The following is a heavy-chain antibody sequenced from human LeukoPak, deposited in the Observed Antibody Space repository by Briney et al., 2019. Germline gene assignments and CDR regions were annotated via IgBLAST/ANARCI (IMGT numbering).Heavy chain of an antibody. CDR1: GFTFSSYW. CDR3: ARPDCSGGSCYFDY. D-gene: IGHD2-15*01. V-gene: IGHV3-7*01. J-gene: IGHJ4*02. Sequence: GGSLRLSCAASGFTFSSYWMGWVRQAPGKGLEWVANIKQDGSEKYYVDSVKGRFTISRDNAKNSLYLQMNSLRAEDTAVYYCARPDCSGGSCYFDYWGQGTLVTVSS. CDR2: IKQDGSEK.